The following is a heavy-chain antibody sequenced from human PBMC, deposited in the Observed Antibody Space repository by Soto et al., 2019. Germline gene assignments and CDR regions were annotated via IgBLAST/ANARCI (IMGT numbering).Heavy chain of an antibody. V-gene: IGHV3-11*05. CDR1: GFTFSDHY. CDR3: ARLRLTGYFDY. Sequence: QGQLVESGGGLVKPGGSLRLSCVASGFTFSDHYMTWIRQAPGKGLEWLSYISTSSSYTNYADSVKGRFTISRDNAMNSLYLQMNSLRAEDTAVYYCARLRLTGYFDYWGQGTLVTVSS. CDR2: ISTSSSYT. J-gene: IGHJ4*02.